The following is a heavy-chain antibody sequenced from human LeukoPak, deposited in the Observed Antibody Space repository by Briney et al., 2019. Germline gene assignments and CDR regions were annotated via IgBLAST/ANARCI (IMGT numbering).Heavy chain of an antibody. CDR1: GFTVSSIH. CDR3: ARGGRGSAAVVAPRSFAI. CDR2: TYTGGNS. D-gene: IGHD3-22*01. J-gene: IGHJ3*02. V-gene: IGHV3-53*01. Sequence: GGSLRLSCAASGFTVSSIHMVWVRQAPGKGLEWVSVTYTGGNSYYADSVKGRFIISSDISNHTLYLQMNSLRAEDSALYYCARGGRGSAAVVAPRSFAIWGQGTMVTVSS.